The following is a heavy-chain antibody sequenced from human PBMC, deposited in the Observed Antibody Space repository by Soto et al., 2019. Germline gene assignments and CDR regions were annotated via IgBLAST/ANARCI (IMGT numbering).Heavy chain of an antibody. Sequence: VKLVESGGGVVQPGGSLRLSCAASGFTFNIYGMHWVRQAPDKGLEWVALISYDGSNQYYADSEKGRFTISRDNSKNTLFLQMNSLRADYTAVYYCAKDQASGQGSFDSWGQGTLVTVSS. CDR2: ISYDGSNQ. V-gene: IGHV3-30*18. J-gene: IGHJ4*02. CDR3: AKDQASGQGSFDS. CDR1: GFTFNIYG.